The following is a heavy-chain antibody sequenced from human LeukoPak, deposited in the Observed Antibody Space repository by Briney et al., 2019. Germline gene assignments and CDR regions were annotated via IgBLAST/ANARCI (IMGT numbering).Heavy chain of an antibody. CDR2: IYHSGST. V-gene: IGHV4-38-2*02. CDR3: AKDGGVVINDALDY. J-gene: IGHJ4*02. D-gene: IGHD3-3*01. CDR1: GYSISSGYY. Sequence: PSETLSLTXAVSGYSISSGYYWGWIRQPPGKGLEWIGSIYHSGSTYYNPSLKSRVTISVDTSKNQFSLKLSSVTAADTAVYYCAKDGGVVINDALDYWGQGTLVTVSS.